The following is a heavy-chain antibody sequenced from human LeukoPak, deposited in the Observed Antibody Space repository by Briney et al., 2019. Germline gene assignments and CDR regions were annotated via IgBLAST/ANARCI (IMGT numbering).Heavy chain of an antibody. CDR3: ARLEELRNWFDP. CDR2: ISAYNGNT. J-gene: IGHJ5*02. D-gene: IGHD1-26*01. CDR1: GYTFTSYG. V-gene: IGHV1-18*01. Sequence: ASVKVSCKASGYTFTSYGISWVRQAPGQGLEWMGWISAYNGNTNYAQKLQGRVTMTTDTSTSTAYMELRSLTSDDTAVYYCARLEELRNWFDPWGQGTLVTVSS.